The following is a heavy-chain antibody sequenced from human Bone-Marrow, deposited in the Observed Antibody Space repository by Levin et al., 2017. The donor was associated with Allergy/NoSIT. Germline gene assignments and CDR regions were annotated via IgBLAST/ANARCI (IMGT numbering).Heavy chain of an antibody. V-gene: IGHV1-8*01. D-gene: IGHD3-3*01. CDR3: AREPFYDFWSGHSPLPYFNALDV. CDR1: GYTFTSYE. CDR2: MNPNSGIT. Sequence: GESLKISCKTSGYTFTSYEISWVRQVTGQGLEWMGWMNPNSGITGSAQKFQGRVTMTRDTSISTAYMELSGLTSEDTAVYFCAREPFYDFWSGHSPLPYFNALDVWGQGTTVTVSS. J-gene: IGHJ6*02.